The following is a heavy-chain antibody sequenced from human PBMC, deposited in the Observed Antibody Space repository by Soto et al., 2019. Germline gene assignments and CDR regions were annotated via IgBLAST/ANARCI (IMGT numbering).Heavy chain of an antibody. D-gene: IGHD7-27*01. CDR3: ARGPPNWGFDS. J-gene: IGHJ5*01. CDR1: GYTFTSYD. V-gene: IGHV1-8*01. CDR2: ISPNSGNT. Sequence: QVQLVQSGAEVKKPGASVKVSCKPSGYTFTSYDINWVRQAPGQGLEWMGWISPNSGNTGYAQKFQGRVTMTRSTSISTAYMELSSLRSEDTAVYYCARGPPNWGFDSWGQGTLVIVSS.